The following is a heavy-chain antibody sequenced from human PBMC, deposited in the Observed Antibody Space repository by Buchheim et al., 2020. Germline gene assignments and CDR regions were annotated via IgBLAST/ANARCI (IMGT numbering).Heavy chain of an antibody. CDR1: GFTFSGSA. D-gene: IGHD5-18*01. Sequence: EVQLVESGGGLVQPGGSLKLSCAASGFTFSGSAMHWVRQASGKGLEWVGRIRSKANSYATAYAASVKGRFTISRDDSKNTAYLQRTSMKTEETAVYYVASPSVDTAKPGRDYWGQGT. CDR2: IRSKANSYAT. CDR3: ASPSVDTAKPGRDY. V-gene: IGHV3-73*02. J-gene: IGHJ4*02.